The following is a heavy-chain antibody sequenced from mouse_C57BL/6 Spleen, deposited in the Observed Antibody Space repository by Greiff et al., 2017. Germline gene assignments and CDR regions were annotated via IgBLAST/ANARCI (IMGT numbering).Heavy chain of an antibody. J-gene: IGHJ2*01. CDR2: IYPGSGNT. D-gene: IGHD2-1*01. V-gene: IGHV1-76*01. CDR1: GYTFTDYY. CDR3: AREVYYGNPTLDY. Sequence: VQLKESGAELVRPGASVKLSCKASGYTFTDYYINWVKQRPGQGLEWIARIYPGSGNTYYNEKFKGKATLTAEKSSSTAYMQLSSLTSEDSAVYFCAREVYYGNPTLDYWGQGTTLTVSS.